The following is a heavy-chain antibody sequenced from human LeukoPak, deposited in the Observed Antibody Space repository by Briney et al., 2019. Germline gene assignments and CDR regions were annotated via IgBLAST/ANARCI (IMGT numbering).Heavy chain of an antibody. CDR2: ISGSGGST. CDR1: GFTFSSYA. CDR3: AKDKGLGYYDSRETGGFFDY. D-gene: IGHD3-22*01. V-gene: IGHV3-23*01. J-gene: IGHJ4*02. Sequence: PGGSVRLSCAASGFTFSSYAMSWVRQAPGKGLEWVSAISGSGGSTYYADSVKGRFTISRDNSKNTLYLQMNSLRAEDTAVYYCAKDKGLGYYDSRETGGFFDYWGQGTLVTVSS.